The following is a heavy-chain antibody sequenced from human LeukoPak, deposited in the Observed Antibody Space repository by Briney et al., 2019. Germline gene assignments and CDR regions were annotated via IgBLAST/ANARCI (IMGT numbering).Heavy chain of an antibody. J-gene: IGHJ4*02. CDR2: INDGGNII. CDR1: GFTFSNFE. CDR3: AGGPQFSGSHGF. V-gene: IGHV3-48*03. D-gene: IGHD1-26*01. Sequence: GGSLRLSCEVSGFTFSNFEMAWVSQGPGMGLEWLAYINDGGNIIRYADTVRGRFTISRDSVKKSGFLQMNSLRVDDTAIYYCAGGPQFSGSHGFWGQGTLVTVSS.